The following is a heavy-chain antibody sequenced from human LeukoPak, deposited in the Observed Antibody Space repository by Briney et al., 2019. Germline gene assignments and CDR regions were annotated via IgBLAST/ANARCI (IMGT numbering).Heavy chain of an antibody. V-gene: IGHV4-39*01. CDR1: GGSISSSSYY. J-gene: IGHJ4*02. CDR2: IYYSGST. CDR3: ARRTPALWFGED. Sequence: PSETLSPTCTVSGGSISSSSYYWGWIRQPPGKGLEWIGSIYYSGSTYYNPSLKSRVTISVDTSKNQFSLKLSSVTAADTAVYYCARRTPALWFGEDWGQGTLVTVSS. D-gene: IGHD3-10*01.